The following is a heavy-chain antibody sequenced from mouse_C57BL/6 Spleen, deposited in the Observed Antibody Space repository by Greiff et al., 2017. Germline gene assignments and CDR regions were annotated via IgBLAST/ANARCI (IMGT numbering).Heavy chain of an antibody. CDR1: GYTFTDYE. D-gene: IGHD3-2*02. CDR2: IDPETGGT. J-gene: IGHJ2*01. Sequence: VKLVESGAELVRPGASVTLSCKASGYTFTDYEMHWVKQTPVHGLEWIGAIDPETGGTAYNQKFKGKAILTADKSSSTAYMELRSLTSEDSAVYYCTRKGSSGYGFDYWGQGTTLTVSS. CDR3: TRKGSSGYGFDY. V-gene: IGHV1-15*01.